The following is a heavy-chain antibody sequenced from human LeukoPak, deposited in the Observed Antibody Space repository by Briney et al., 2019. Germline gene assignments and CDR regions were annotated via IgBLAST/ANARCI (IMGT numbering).Heavy chain of an antibody. Sequence: SETLSLTCTVSGGSISSGDYYWSWIRQPPGKGLEWIGYIYYSGSTYYNPSLKSRVTISVDTSKNQFSLKLSSVTAADTAVYYCARVGYCSSTNCYPFDHWGQGTLVTVSS. CDR2: IYYSGST. V-gene: IGHV4-30-4*08. CDR1: GGSISSGDYY. CDR3: ARVGYCSSTNCYPFDH. D-gene: IGHD2-2*01. J-gene: IGHJ4*02.